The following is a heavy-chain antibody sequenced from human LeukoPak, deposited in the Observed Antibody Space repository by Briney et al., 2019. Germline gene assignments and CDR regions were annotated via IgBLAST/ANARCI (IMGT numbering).Heavy chain of an antibody. Sequence: SQTLSLTCSVSGGSISSGNYYWTWIRQPPEKGLEWIGYIYYSGSTYYNPSLKSRINISVDTSKNQFSLKLSSMTAADTAVYYCARGPKNSGSSFDPWGQGTLVTVSS. D-gene: IGHD1-7*01. CDR2: IYYSGST. CDR1: GGSISSGNYY. CDR3: ARGPKNSGSSFDP. V-gene: IGHV4-30-4*08. J-gene: IGHJ5*02.